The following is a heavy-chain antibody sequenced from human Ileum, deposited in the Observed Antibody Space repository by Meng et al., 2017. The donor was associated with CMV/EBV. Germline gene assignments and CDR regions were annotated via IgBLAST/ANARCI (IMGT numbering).Heavy chain of an antibody. V-gene: IGHV2-5*02. CDR2: IHGGGGK. Sequence: QTTLKQSRPTLVKPTPTLTLTCTFSGSSLTTNVESVGWIRQPPGKALEWLALIHGGGGKQYSPSLQSRLTATRDTSKNQVVLTMTNMDPVDTATYYCVHRYSSSSGQVSWGQGTLVTVSS. CDR1: GSSLTTNVES. J-gene: IGHJ5*02. CDR3: VHRYSSSSGQVS. D-gene: IGHD6-6*01.